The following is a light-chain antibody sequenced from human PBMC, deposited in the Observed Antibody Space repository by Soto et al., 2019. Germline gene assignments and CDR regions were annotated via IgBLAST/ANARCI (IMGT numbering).Light chain of an antibody. Sequence: QTVVTQEPSLTVSPGGTVTLTCASSTGAVTSGYYPSWFQQKPGQAPGALIYSTSNKHSWTPARFSGSLLGGKAALTLSGVQPEDEAEYYCLLYYGSAVVFGGGTKLTVL. CDR1: TGAVTSGYY. V-gene: IGLV7-43*01. CDR3: LLYYGSAVV. CDR2: STS. J-gene: IGLJ2*01.